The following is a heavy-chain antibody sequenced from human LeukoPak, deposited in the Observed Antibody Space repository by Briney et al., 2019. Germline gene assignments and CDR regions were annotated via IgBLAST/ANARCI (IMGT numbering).Heavy chain of an antibody. CDR1: GGSFSGYY. CDR2: INHSGST. V-gene: IGHV4-34*01. CDR3: ARAAYCSSTSCFGGCDY. J-gene: IGHJ4*02. D-gene: IGHD2-2*01. Sequence: SETLSLTCAVYGGSFSGYYWSWIRQPPGKGLEWIGEINHSGSTNYNPSLKSRVTISVDTSKNQFSLKLSSVTAADTAVYYCARAAYCSSTSCFGGCDYWGQGTLVTVSS.